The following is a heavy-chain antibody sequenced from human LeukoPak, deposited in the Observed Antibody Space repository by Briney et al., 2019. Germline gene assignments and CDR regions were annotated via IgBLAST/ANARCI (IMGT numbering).Heavy chain of an antibody. Sequence: GSLRLSCAASGFTFSSYWMSWVRQPPGKGLEWIGSIYYSGSTYYNPSLKSRVTISVDTSKNQFSLKLSSVTAADTAMYYCARARRDYGRSFDYWGQGTLVTVSS. D-gene: IGHD4-17*01. V-gene: IGHV4-39*07. CDR3: ARARRDYGRSFDY. J-gene: IGHJ4*02. CDR2: IYYSGST. CDR1: GFTFSSYW.